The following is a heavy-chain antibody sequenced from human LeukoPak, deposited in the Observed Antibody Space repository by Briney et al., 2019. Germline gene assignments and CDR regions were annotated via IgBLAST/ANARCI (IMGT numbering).Heavy chain of an antibody. Sequence: SVKVSCKASGGTFSSYAISWVRQAPGQGLEWMGWIIPIFGTANYAQKFQGRVTITADESTSTAYMELSSLRSEDTAVYYCARTYSSSWYGSNNWFDPWGQGTLVTVSS. V-gene: IGHV1-69*13. CDR2: IIPIFGTA. J-gene: IGHJ5*02. CDR1: GGTFSSYA. D-gene: IGHD6-13*01. CDR3: ARTYSSSWYGSNNWFDP.